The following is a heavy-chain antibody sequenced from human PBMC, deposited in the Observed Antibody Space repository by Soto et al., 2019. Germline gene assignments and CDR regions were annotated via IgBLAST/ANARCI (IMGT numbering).Heavy chain of an antibody. CDR1: GFRFNTNW. Sequence: EVQLVESGGGLVQPGGSLRLSCAASGFRFNTNWMSWVRQAPGKGLEWVANIKHDGSERNHVDSVRGRFTISIDNAKSSLYLQMHSLRVEDTAVYYCARELSWSGRDYWGQGTLVIVSP. CDR3: ARELSWSGRDY. D-gene: IGHD3-10*01. J-gene: IGHJ4*02. V-gene: IGHV3-7*01. CDR2: IKHDGSER.